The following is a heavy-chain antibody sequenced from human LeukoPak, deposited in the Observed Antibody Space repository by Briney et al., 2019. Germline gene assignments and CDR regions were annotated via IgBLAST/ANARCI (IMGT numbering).Heavy chain of an antibody. Sequence: SETLSLTCIVSGGSIGSYFWSWIRQPPGKGLEYIGYVYYSGSTYYNPSLKSRVTISLDTPKNQFSLKLTSVTAADTAVYYCARATWERFGELSYFDNWGQGTLVTVSS. V-gene: IGHV4-59*01. CDR2: VYYSGST. CDR1: GGSIGSYF. J-gene: IGHJ4*02. CDR3: ARATWERFGELSYFDN. D-gene: IGHD3-10*01.